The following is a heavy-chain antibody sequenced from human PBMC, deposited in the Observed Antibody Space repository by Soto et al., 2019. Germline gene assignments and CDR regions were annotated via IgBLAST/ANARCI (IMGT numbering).Heavy chain of an antibody. CDR1: GGSFDGYL. Sequence: SETLSLTCTTFGGSFDGYLWSWIRQPPGKGLEWIGEVHHTGRTKYSSSLKSRVTISGDTSKKQVSLKLNSVTAADTAVYYCARGQPYNFNYNYFDYWGQGTPVTVSS. D-gene: IGHD1-7*01. CDR2: VHHTGRT. J-gene: IGHJ4*02. V-gene: IGHV4-34*01. CDR3: ARGQPYNFNYNYFDY.